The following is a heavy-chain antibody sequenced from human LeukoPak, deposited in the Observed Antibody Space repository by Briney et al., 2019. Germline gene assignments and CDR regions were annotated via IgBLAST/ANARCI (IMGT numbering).Heavy chain of an antibody. CDR3: ASGGLTSDAFDI. Sequence: GASVKVSCKASGYTFTSYNINWVRQATGQGLEWMGWMNPNSGNTGYAQKFQGRVTMTRNTSISTAYMELSSLRSEDTAVYYCASGGLTSDAFDIWGQGTMVTVSS. J-gene: IGHJ3*02. D-gene: IGHD3-16*01. CDR1: GYTFTSYN. CDR2: MNPNSGNT. V-gene: IGHV1-8*01.